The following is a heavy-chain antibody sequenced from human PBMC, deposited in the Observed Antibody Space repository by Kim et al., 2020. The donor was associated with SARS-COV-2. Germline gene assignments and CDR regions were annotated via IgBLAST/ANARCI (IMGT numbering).Heavy chain of an antibody. J-gene: IGHJ3*02. CDR3: AKDALEGYGSGAFDI. Sequence: YGKRRFTISRDNSKNTLYLQMNSLRAEDKAVYYCAKDALEGYGSGAFDIWGQGTMVTVSS. V-gene: IGHV3-23*01. D-gene: IGHD3-10*01.